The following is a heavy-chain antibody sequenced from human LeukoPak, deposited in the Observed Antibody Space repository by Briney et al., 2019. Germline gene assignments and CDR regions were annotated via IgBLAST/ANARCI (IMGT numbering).Heavy chain of an antibody. D-gene: IGHD1-1*01. CDR1: GFTFSSYG. CDR2: ISGSGSST. Sequence: GGSLRLSCAASGFTFSSYGMSWVRQAPGKGLEWVSAISGSGSSTYYAASVKGRFTISRDNSKNTLYLQMNSLRAEDTAVYYCTRHVNLRTTGTTYAFDIWGQGTMVTVSS. V-gene: IGHV3-23*01. CDR3: TRHVNLRTTGTTYAFDI. J-gene: IGHJ3*02.